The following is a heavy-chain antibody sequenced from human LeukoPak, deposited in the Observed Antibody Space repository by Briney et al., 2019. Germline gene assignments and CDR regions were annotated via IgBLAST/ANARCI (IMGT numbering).Heavy chain of an antibody. CDR3: ARVAGIAARPDF. D-gene: IGHD6-6*01. Sequence: AAVKVSCKASGYTFTGYYMHWVRQAPGQGLEWIGWINPNSGDTNYPQKFQGRVTMTRDRSISAAFMELSRLTSDDTAVYYCARVAGIAARPDFWGQGTLVTVSS. CDR1: GYTFTGYY. V-gene: IGHV1-2*02. CDR2: INPNSGDT. J-gene: IGHJ4*02.